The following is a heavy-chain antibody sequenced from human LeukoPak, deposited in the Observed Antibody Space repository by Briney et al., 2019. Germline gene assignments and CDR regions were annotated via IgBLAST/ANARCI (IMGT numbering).Heavy chain of an antibody. Sequence: GRSLRLSCAASGFTFDDYAMHWVRQAPGKGLEWVSGISWDSGSIGYADSVKGRFTISRDNAKNSLYLQMNSLRAEDTALYYCAKVRGWMTTVTYGYFDYWGQGTLVTVSS. CDR2: ISWDSGSI. J-gene: IGHJ4*02. CDR3: AKVRGWMTTVTYGYFDY. D-gene: IGHD4-17*01. CDR1: GFTFDDYA. V-gene: IGHV3-9*01.